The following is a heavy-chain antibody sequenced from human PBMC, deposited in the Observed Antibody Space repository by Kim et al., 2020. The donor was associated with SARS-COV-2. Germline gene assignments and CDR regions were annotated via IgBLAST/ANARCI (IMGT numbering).Heavy chain of an antibody. CDR2: ISDSADTT. CDR1: GFTFSSFG. D-gene: IGHD6-13*01. J-gene: IGHJ4*02. V-gene: IGHV3-23*01. Sequence: GGSLRLSCAASGFTFSSFGMSWVRQAPGKGLEWVSAISDSADTTNYADSVKGRFTISRDNSKNTLFLQMNSLRAEDTAVYYCAKRIGTVAGTSQFDFDSWGQGTLVTVSS. CDR3: AKRIGTVAGTSQFDFDS.